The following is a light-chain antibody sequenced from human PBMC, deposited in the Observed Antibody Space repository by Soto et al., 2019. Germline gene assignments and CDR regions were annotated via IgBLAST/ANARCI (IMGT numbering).Light chain of an antibody. CDR3: QQAKSFQLA. Sequence: DIQMTQSPSSVSASVGDRVTINCRASQDINNWLAWYQQKPGKAPKLLIYAASTLQSGVPSRFSGSGSGTDFTHPSSSLQPEEWATYYCQQAKSFQLAFGGVTRVEIK. V-gene: IGKV1-12*01. J-gene: IGKJ4*02. CDR1: QDINNW. CDR2: AAS.